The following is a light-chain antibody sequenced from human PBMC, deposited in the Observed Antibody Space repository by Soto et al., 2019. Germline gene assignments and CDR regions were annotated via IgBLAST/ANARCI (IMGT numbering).Light chain of an antibody. J-gene: IGKJ1*01. Sequence: EIAVTQSPGTLSVSPEERATLSCRASQSVSSKLAWYQQKPGQAPRLLFYGASTGATGIPARFSGSGSETEFTLSISSLQSEDFAVYYCQQYNNWPGTFGQGTKVEIK. CDR2: GAS. V-gene: IGKV3-15*01. CDR3: QQYNNWPGT. CDR1: QSVSSK.